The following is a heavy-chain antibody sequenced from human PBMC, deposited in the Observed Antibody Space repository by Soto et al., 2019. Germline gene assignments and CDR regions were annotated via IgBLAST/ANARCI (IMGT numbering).Heavy chain of an antibody. CDR3: ARHEGWSKPFDI. CDR2: IYPADSDT. Sequence: PGESLNISCNGSGYSLTSYWIRWVRQLPAKGLERMGIIYPADSDTRYSPPFPPQVTIPADKSISTPYLPCTSLKDSDTAMYCCARHEGWSKPFDIWGQGTMVTVSS. CDR1: GYSLTSYW. D-gene: IGHD2-15*01. V-gene: IGHV5-51*01. J-gene: IGHJ3*02.